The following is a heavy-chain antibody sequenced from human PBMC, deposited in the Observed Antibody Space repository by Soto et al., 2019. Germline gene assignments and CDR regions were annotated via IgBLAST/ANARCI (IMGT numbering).Heavy chain of an antibody. Sequence: SVQVSCKASGGTFSSYAISWVRQAPGQVLEWMGGIIPIFGTANYAQKFQGRATITADESTSTAYMELSSLRSEDTAVYYCARSCANGVCYTNPYYYYGMDVWGQGTTVTVSS. CDR3: ARSCANGVCYTNPYYYYGMDV. D-gene: IGHD2-8*01. CDR1: GGTFSSYA. CDR2: IIPIFGTA. J-gene: IGHJ6*02. V-gene: IGHV1-69*13.